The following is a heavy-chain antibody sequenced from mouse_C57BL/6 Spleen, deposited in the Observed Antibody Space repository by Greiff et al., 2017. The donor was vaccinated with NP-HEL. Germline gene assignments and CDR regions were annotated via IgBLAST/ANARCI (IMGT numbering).Heavy chain of an antibody. J-gene: IGHJ4*01. CDR1: GYAFSSYW. D-gene: IGHD2-4*01. CDR3: ARSNYDYNYYYAMDY. CDR2: IYPGDGDT. V-gene: IGHV1-80*01. Sequence: PLQQSGAELVKPGASVKISCKASGYAFSSYWMNWVKQRPGKGLEWIGQIYPGDGDTNYNGKFKGKATLTADKSSSTAYMQLSSLTSEDSAVYFGARSNYDYNYYYAMDYWGQGTSVTVSS.